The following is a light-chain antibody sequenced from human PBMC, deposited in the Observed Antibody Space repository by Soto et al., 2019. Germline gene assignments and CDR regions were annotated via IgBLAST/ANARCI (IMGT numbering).Light chain of an antibody. CDR1: NIGRKS. CDR3: QLWDSNSDHVV. V-gene: IGLV3-21*02. J-gene: IGLJ2*01. CDR2: DDR. Sequence: SYELTQPPSVSVAPGQTARITCGGTNIGRKSVHWYQQKPGQAPGVVVYDDRDRPSGIPERFSGSNSGNTAALTISRVEAGDEADYYCQLWDSNSDHVVFGGGTKVTVL.